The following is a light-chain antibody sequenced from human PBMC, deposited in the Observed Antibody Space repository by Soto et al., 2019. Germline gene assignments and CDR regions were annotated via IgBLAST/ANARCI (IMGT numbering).Light chain of an antibody. Sequence: DIQMTQSPSTLSASVGDRVTITCRASQSISSWLAWYQQKPGKAPKLLIYDASSLESGVPSRFSGSGSGTEFTRTISSLQPDDFATYYCQQYNSLFGQGTKVEIK. CDR1: QSISSW. CDR3: QQYNSL. CDR2: DAS. J-gene: IGKJ1*01. V-gene: IGKV1-5*01.